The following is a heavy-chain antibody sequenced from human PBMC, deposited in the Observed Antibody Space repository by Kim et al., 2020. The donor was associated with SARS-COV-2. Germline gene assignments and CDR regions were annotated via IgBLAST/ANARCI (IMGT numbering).Heavy chain of an antibody. D-gene: IGHD3-22*01. CDR2: ISYDGSNK. CDR1: GFTFSSYA. Sequence: GGSLRLSCAASGFTFSSYAMHWVRQAPGKGLEWVAVISYDGSNKYYVDSVKGRFTISRDNSKNTLYLQMNSLRAEDTAVYYCARGFTYYYDSTLGGGFDIWGQGTMVPSLQ. V-gene: IGHV3-30*04. CDR3: ARGFTYYYDSTLGGGFDI. J-gene: IGHJ3*02.